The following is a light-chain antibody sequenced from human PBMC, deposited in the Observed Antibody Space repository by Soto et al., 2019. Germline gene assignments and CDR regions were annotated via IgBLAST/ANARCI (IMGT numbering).Light chain of an antibody. CDR1: SSDIGGYNY. CDR3: SSYTGASALYV. Sequence: QSVLTQPASVSGSPGQWITLSCTGTSSDIGGYNYVAWYLPHLGKAPKLIIYDVAVRPSGVSNRFSGSKSGNTASLAISGLQAEDEAHYYCSSYTGASALYVFGTGTQLTVL. V-gene: IGLV2-14*03. J-gene: IGLJ6*01. CDR2: DVA.